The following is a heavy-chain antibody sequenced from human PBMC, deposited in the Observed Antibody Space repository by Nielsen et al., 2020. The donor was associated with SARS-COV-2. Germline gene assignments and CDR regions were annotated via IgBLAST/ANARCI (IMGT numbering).Heavy chain of an antibody. Sequence: ASVKVSCKASGYTFTSYGISWVRQAPGQGLEWMGWISAYNGNTNYAQKLQGRVTMTTDTSTSTAYMELRSLRSDDTAVYYCARDWVTGTPLGLYGMDVWGQGTTVTVSS. D-gene: IGHD1-7*01. CDR1: GYTFTSYG. CDR2: ISAYNGNT. J-gene: IGHJ6*02. V-gene: IGHV1-18*01. CDR3: ARDWVTGTPLGLYGMDV.